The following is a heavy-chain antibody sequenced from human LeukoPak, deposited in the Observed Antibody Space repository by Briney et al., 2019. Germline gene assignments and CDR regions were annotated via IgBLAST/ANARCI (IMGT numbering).Heavy chain of an antibody. CDR3: ASQRYSSGSGY. Sequence: GGSLRLSCAASGFTFNNYVMHWVRQAPGKGLEWVSSISSSSSYIYYADSVKGRFTISRDNAKNSLYLQMNSLRAEDTAVYYCASQRYSSGSGYWGQGTLVTVSS. D-gene: IGHD6-19*01. CDR1: GFTFNNYV. CDR2: ISSSSSYI. J-gene: IGHJ4*02. V-gene: IGHV3-21*01.